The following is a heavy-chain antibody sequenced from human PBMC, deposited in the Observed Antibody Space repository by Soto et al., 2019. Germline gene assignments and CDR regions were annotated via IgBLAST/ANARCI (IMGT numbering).Heavy chain of an antibody. CDR2: MSGSGGST. Sequence: GGSLRLSCAASGFTFSSYAMSWVRQAPGKGLEWVSAMSGSGGSTYYADSLKGRFTISRANSKNTLYLPMNSLRADDTAVYYCAKVRGRIAAAERYYFDYWGQGTLVTVSS. CDR3: AKVRGRIAAAERYYFDY. V-gene: IGHV3-23*01. CDR1: GFTFSSYA. D-gene: IGHD6-13*01. J-gene: IGHJ4*02.